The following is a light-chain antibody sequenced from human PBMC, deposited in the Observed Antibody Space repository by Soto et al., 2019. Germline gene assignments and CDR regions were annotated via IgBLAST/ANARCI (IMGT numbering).Light chain of an antibody. Sequence: QSVLTQPASVSGSPGQSITISCTGTSSDVGGYNYVSWYQQHPGKAPKLMIYEVSNRPSGVSNRFSGSKSGTTASLTISGLQAEDEADYYCSSYTSSSPVVFGGGTKLTVL. CDR3: SSYTSSSPVV. J-gene: IGLJ2*01. V-gene: IGLV2-14*01. CDR2: EVS. CDR1: SSDVGGYNY.